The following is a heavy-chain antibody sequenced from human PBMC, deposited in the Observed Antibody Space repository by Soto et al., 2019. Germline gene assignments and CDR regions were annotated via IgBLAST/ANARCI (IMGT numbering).Heavy chain of an antibody. CDR1: GGSISSYY. J-gene: IGHJ3*02. D-gene: IGHD1-7*01. Sequence: SETLSLTCTVSGGSISSYYWSWIRQPPGKGLEWIGYINYSGSTNYNPSLKSRVTISVDTSKNQFSLKLSSVTAADTAVYYCARHDLDPYNWNSDAFDIWGQGTMVTVSS. CDR3: ARHDLDPYNWNSDAFDI. CDR2: INYSGST. V-gene: IGHV4-59*08.